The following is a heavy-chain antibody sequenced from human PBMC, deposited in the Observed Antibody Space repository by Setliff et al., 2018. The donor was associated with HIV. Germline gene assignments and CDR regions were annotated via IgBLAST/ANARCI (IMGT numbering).Heavy chain of an antibody. CDR3: ARDRSNYVGLDAFDI. V-gene: IGHV3-30*04. CDR1: GFTFSSYP. J-gene: IGHJ3*02. D-gene: IGHD4-4*01. Sequence: PGGSLRLSCAASGFTFSSYPMHWVRQAPGKGLEWVAVISYDGSNKYYADSVKGRFTISRDNSKNTLYLQMNSLRVEDTAVYYCARDRSNYVGLDAFDIWGQGTMVTVSS. CDR2: ISYDGSNK.